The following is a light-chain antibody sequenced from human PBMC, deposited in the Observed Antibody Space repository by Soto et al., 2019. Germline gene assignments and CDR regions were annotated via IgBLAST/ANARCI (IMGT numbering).Light chain of an antibody. CDR1: QSISRY. J-gene: IGKJ1*01. V-gene: IGKV1-39*01. Sequence: DTQMTQSPSSLSASVGDRVTITCRASQSISRYLNWYQQRPGKAPKVLIYAASSLEGGVPPRFSGSGSGTDFTLTINSLQPEDFATYYCQQSASFPWTFGQGTKVDIK. CDR3: QQSASFPWT. CDR2: AAS.